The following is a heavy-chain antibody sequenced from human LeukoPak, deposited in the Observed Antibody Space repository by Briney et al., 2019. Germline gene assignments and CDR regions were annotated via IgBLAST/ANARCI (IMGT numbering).Heavy chain of an antibody. V-gene: IGHV1-2*02. D-gene: IGHD3-3*01. Sequence: GASVKVSCKTSGYSFTDYYIHWVRQARGQGLEWMGWINTKSGRTSSARKFQGRVTMTRDPSITTVYMDMAWLTSDDTAIYFCARADFIDAGPYLIGPWGQGTLITVYS. J-gene: IGHJ5*02. CDR1: GYSFTDYY. CDR3: ARADFIDAGPYLIGP. CDR2: INTKSGRT.